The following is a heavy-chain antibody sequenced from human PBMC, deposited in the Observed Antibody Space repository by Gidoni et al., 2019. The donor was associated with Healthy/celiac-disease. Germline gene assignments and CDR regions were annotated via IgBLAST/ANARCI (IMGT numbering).Heavy chain of an antibody. J-gene: IGHJ4*02. CDR3: ARDTPDYCDYVHPLGY. V-gene: IGHV4-61*02. D-gene: IGHD4-17*01. Sequence: GLEWIGRIYTSGSTNYNPSLKSRVTISVDTSKHQFFLKLSSVTAAATAVYYCARDTPDYCDYVHPLGYWGQGTLVTVSS. CDR2: IYTSGST.